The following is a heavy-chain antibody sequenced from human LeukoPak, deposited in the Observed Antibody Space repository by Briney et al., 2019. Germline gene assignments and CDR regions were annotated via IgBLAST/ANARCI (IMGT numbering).Heavy chain of an antibody. CDR2: TFYTSKWNN. CDR1: GVTVSSNSAS. J-gene: IGHJ4*02. D-gene: IGHD3-22*01. V-gene: IGHV6-1*01. CDR3: ARRRYYDYTGFFDY. Sequence: SQSLSLTCAISGVTVSSNSASWNWFRQSPSRGLEWLVRTFYTSKWNNDYAVYVKSRITINPDTSKNHFSLQLNSVAPEDTAVYYCARRRYYDYTGFFDYWGQGTLVTVFS.